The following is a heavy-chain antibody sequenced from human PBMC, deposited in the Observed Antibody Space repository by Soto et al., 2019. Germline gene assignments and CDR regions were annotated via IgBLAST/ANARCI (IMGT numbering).Heavy chain of an antibody. CDR1: GGYISGVYYS. D-gene: IGHD3-3*01. J-gene: IGHJ3*02. CDR3: ATYRKFFQI. Sequence: PSETLSLTCAVSGGYISGVYYSWSWIRQPPGKGLEWIGFIYISGSTYYNSSLNSRVTISVDRSKNHYCLNLTSVTAADTAVYYCATYRKFFQIWSQGTNVTVAS. V-gene: IGHV4-30-2*01. CDR2: IYISGST.